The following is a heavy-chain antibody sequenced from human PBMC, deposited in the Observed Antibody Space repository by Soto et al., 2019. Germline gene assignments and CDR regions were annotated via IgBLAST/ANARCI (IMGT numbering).Heavy chain of an antibody. Sequence: GGSLRLSCAASGFTFTSFWMDWVRQTPGKGLEWVADINQDGSKKNYVDSVKGRFTISRDNTRNSLYLQMSSLTAEDSALYYCSRSLNAWGQGTLVTVSS. J-gene: IGHJ5*02. CDR2: INQDGSKK. CDR3: SRSLNA. V-gene: IGHV3-7*01. D-gene: IGHD2-8*01. CDR1: GFTFTSFW.